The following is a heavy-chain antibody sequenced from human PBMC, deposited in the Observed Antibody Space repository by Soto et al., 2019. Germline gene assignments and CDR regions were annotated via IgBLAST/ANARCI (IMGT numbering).Heavy chain of an antibody. CDR1: GYTLTELS. J-gene: IGHJ5*02. CDR3: ATRVVKTNWFVP. D-gene: IGHD3-3*01. CDR2: FDPEDGET. V-gene: IGHV1-24*01. Sequence: ASVKVSCKVSGYTLTELSMHWVRQAPGKGLEWMGGFDPEDGETIYAQKFQGRVTMTEDTSTDTAYMELSSLRSEDTAVYYCATRVVKTNWFVPWGQGTLVTVSS.